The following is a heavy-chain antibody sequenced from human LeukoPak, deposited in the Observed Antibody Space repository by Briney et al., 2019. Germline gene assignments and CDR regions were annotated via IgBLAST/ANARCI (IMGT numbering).Heavy chain of an antibody. CDR2: ISYDGSNK. D-gene: IGHD5-12*01. Sequence: PGGSLRLSCAASGFTFSSYGMHWVRQAPGKGLEWVAVISYDGSNKYYADSVKGRFTISRDNSKNTLYLQMNSLRAEDTAVYYCAKSGEWLRSGYYLDYWGQGTLATVSS. J-gene: IGHJ4*02. CDR3: AKSGEWLRSGYYLDY. V-gene: IGHV3-30*18. CDR1: GFTFSSYG.